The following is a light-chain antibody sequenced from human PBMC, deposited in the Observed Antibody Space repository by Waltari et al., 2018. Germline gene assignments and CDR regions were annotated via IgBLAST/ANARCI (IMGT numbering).Light chain of an antibody. V-gene: IGLV2-14*03. J-gene: IGLJ1*01. CDR3: SSYTPSSTSPYV. CDR2: GFH. CDR1: SSDVGGNDY. Sequence: QSALTQPASVSGSPGQSITLPCTGSSSDVGGNDYVSLYQHHPGKAPKLIICGFHERPCGVCSPIAGSKSGNTASLTISGLQAEDEADYYCSSYTPSSTSPYVFGTGTTVTVL.